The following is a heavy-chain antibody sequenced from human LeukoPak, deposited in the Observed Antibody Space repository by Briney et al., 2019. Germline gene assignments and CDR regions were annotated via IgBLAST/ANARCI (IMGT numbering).Heavy chain of an antibody. CDR1: GGSFSGYY. CDR2: INHSGST. J-gene: IGHJ4*02. Sequence: PSETLSLTCAVYGGSFSGYYWSWIRQPPGKGLEWIGEINHSGSTNYNPSLKSRVTISVDTSKNRFSLKLSSVTAADTAVYYCARPLRGYSYGYYYWGQGTLVTVSS. V-gene: IGHV4-34*01. D-gene: IGHD5-18*01. CDR3: ARPLRGYSYGYYY.